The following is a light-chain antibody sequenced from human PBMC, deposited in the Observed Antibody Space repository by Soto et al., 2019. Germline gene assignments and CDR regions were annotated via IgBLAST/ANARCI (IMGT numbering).Light chain of an antibody. Sequence: EIVLTQSPGTLSLSPGERATLSCRASQSVSSSYLAWYQQKPGQAPRLLIYGASSRATGIPDRFSGSGSGTDFTLTISRLEPGDFAVYYCQQYGSSPQWTFGQGTNVDIK. J-gene: IGKJ1*01. CDR3: QQYGSSPQWT. CDR2: GAS. CDR1: QSVSSSY. V-gene: IGKV3-20*01.